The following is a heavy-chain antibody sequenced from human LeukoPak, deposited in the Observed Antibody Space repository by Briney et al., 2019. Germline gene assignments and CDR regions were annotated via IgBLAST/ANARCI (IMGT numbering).Heavy chain of an antibody. CDR1: GFTFSSYA. CDR2: ISGSGGST. CDR3: AKDLGTYYDFWYSADF. Sequence: PGGSLRLSCAASGFTFSSYAMSWVRQAPGKGLEWGSAISGSGGSTYYADSVKGRFTISRDNSKNTLYLQMNSLRAEDTAVYYCAKDLGTYYDFWYSADFWGQGTLVTVSS. V-gene: IGHV3-23*01. J-gene: IGHJ4*02. D-gene: IGHD3-3*01.